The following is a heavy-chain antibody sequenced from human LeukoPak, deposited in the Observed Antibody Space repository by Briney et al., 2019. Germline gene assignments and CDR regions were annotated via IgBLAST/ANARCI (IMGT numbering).Heavy chain of an antibody. CDR1: GGSISSSNW. J-gene: IGHJ5*02. Sequence: SETLSLTCAVSGGSISSSNWWSWVRQPPGKGLEWIGEIYHSGSTNYNPSLKSRVTISVDKSKNQFSLKLSSVTAADTAVYYCARRVGGIAVAGVLGFDPWGQGTLVTVSS. CDR2: IYHSGST. V-gene: IGHV4-4*02. D-gene: IGHD6-19*01. CDR3: ARRVGGIAVAGVLGFDP.